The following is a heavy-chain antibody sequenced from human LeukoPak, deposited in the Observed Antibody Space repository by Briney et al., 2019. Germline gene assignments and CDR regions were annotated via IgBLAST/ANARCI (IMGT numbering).Heavy chain of an antibody. J-gene: IGHJ6*03. Sequence: ASVKISCKASGDSFTKYEMHWVRQAPGQGLEWMGVINPRGGATDYAENFRDRVTMTRDTSTSTVFMELRSLRSEDTALYYCARGFLEWLDYYYYMDVWGKGTTVTVSS. CDR1: GDSFTKYE. D-gene: IGHD3-3*01. CDR2: INPRGGAT. V-gene: IGHV1-46*01. CDR3: ARGFLEWLDYYYYMDV.